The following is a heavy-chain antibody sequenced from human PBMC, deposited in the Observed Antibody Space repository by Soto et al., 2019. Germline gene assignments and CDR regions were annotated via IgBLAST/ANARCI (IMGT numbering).Heavy chain of an antibody. CDR3: ARGLVATISGFDY. D-gene: IGHD5-12*01. CDR1: GYTFTSYG. Sequence: ASVKVSCKASGYTFTSYGISWVRQAPGQGLEWMGWISAYNGNTNYAQKLQGRVTMATDISTSTAYMELRSLRSEDTAVYYCARGLVATISGFDYWGQGTLVTVSS. V-gene: IGHV1-18*01. J-gene: IGHJ4*02. CDR2: ISAYNGNT.